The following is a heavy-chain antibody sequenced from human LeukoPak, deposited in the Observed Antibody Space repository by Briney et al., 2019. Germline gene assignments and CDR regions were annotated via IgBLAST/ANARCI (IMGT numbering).Heavy chain of an antibody. D-gene: IGHD6-19*01. CDR2: VNPNSGGT. Sequence: ASVKVSCKASGYTFTAYYIHWVRQAPGQGREWMGWVNPNSGGTNYAQKFQGRVSMARAKSISIAYMEMSRLKSDDTAVYFCARDMRGYSGGWSREDFFDYWGQGTLVTVSS. CDR1: GYTFTAYY. J-gene: IGHJ4*02. V-gene: IGHV1-2*02. CDR3: ARDMRGYSGGWSREDFFDY.